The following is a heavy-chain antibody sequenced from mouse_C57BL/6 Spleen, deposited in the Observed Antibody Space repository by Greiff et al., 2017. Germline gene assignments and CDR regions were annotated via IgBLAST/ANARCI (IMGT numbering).Heavy chain of an antibody. CDR2: ISYSGST. V-gene: IGHV3-8*01. CDR3: ARSNHWYFDV. D-gene: IGHD2-5*01. CDR1: GYSITNDY. Sequence: EVQLVESGPGLAKPSQTLSLTCSVTGYSITNDYWNWIRKFPGNKLEYMGYISYSGSTYYNPSLKSRISITRDTSKNQYYLQLKSVTTEDTATYYCARSNHWYFDVWGTGTTVTVSS. J-gene: IGHJ1*03.